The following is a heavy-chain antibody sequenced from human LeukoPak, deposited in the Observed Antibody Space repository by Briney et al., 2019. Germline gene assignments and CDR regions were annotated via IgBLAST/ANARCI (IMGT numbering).Heavy chain of an antibody. J-gene: IGHJ4*02. D-gene: IGHD6-13*01. V-gene: IGHV5-51*01. Sequence: GESLKISCKGSGYTFTTYWIGWVRQMPGKGLEWVGIIYPGGSDPRYSPSFQGQVTISADKSISTAYLQWSSLKASDSAMYYCARHGLGSSWFGFDYWGQGTLVTVSS. CDR3: ARHGLGSSWFGFDY. CDR1: GYTFTTYW. CDR2: IYPGGSDP.